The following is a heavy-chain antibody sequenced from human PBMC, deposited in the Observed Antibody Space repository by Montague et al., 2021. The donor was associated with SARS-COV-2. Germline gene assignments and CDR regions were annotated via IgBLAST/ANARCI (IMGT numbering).Heavy chain of an antibody. CDR3: ARGRYSSSWYGTKYYFDY. CDR2: ITHSGST. D-gene: IGHD6-13*01. Sequence: SETLSLTCTVSGGSISSYYWSWIRQPAGKGLEWIGEITHSGSTNYNPSLKSRVTISLDTSTNQFSLKLSSVTAADTAVYYCARGRYSSSWYGTKYYFDYWGQGTLVTVSS. CDR1: GGSISSYY. V-gene: IGHV4-34*01. J-gene: IGHJ4*02.